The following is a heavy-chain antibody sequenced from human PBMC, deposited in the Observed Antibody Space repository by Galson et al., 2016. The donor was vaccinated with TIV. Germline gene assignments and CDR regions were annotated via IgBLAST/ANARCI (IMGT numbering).Heavy chain of an antibody. J-gene: IGHJ6*02. CDR2: TPYDGNSK. CDR1: SFIFSGHA. V-gene: IGHV3-30-3*01. D-gene: IGHD5/OR15-5a*01. CDR3: AKVITEKVYDSGMDV. Sequence: SLRLSCAASSFIFSGHAMHWVRQAPGKGLEWVALTPYDGNSKYYADSVRGRFPISRDNSKNTLYLQLSSLRAEDTAVYYRAKVITEKVYDSGMDVWGQGTTVTVSS.